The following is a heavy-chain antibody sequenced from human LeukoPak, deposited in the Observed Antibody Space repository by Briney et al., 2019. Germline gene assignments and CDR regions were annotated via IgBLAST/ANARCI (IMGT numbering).Heavy chain of an antibody. CDR1: GGSFSGYY. J-gene: IGHJ6*03. D-gene: IGHD3-10*01. CDR3: ARGGGTGRSITMIRGVRGVYYMDV. V-gene: IGHV4-34*01. Sequence: SETLSLTCAVYGGSFSGYYWSCIRQPPGKGLELIGEIKHSGSTNYNPSLKSRVSISVDTSKNQFSLKLNSVTAADTAVYYCARGGGTGRSITMIRGVRGVYYMDVWGKGTTVTVSS. CDR2: IKHSGST.